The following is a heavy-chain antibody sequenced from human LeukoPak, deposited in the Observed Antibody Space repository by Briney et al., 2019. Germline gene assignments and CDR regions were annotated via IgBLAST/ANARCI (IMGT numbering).Heavy chain of an antibody. D-gene: IGHD3-22*01. V-gene: IGHV4-61*02. Sequence: SQTLSLTCTVSGGSISSGSYYWRWLRQPAGTGLEWIGRIYTSGSTNYNPSLKSRVTISVDTSKNQFSLKLSSVTAADTAVYYCAREVWDYYDSSGSLDYWGQGTLVTVPS. CDR1: GGSISSGSYY. CDR2: IYTSGST. CDR3: AREVWDYYDSSGSLDY. J-gene: IGHJ4*02.